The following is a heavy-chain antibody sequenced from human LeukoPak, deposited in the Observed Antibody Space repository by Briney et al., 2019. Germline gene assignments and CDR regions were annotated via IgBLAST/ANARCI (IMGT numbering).Heavy chain of an antibody. CDR3: ARSDYSNFKTSFDP. D-gene: IGHD4-11*01. CDR2: IYHSGST. J-gene: IGHJ5*02. CDR1: GGSISSSNW. Sequence: SGTLSLTCAVSGGSISSSNWWSWVRQPPGKGLEWIGEIYHSGSTNYNPSLKSRVTISVDKSKNQFSLKLSSVTAADTAVYYCARSDYSNFKTSFDPWGQGTLVTVSS. V-gene: IGHV4-4*02.